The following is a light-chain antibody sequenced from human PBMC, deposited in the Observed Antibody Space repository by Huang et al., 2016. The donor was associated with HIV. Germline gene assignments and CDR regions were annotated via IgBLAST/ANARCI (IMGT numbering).Light chain of an antibody. CDR3: QHYYSTPPT. V-gene: IGKV4-1*01. CDR1: QSVLYSSKNKNY. J-gene: IGKJ2*01. CDR2: WAS. Sequence: DIVMTQSPDSLAVSLGERATINCKSSQSVLYSSKNKNYLAWYQQKPGQPPKLRIYWASTRESGVPDRFSGSGSGTDFTLTINSLQAEDVAVYYCQHYYSTPPTFGQGTKLEIK.